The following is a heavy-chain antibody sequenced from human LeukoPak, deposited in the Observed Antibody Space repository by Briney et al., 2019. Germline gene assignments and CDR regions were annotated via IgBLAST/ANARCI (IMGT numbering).Heavy chain of an antibody. CDR1: GGSVSSSY. V-gene: IGHV4-59*02. CDR2: IYYSGST. Sequence: ASETLSLTCTVSGGSVSSSYWSWIRQSPGKGLEWIGYIYYSGSTNYNPSLESRVTISVDTSKNQFSLKLTSVTAADTAVYYCARLRDGFRHDNWGQGTLVTVSS. J-gene: IGHJ4*02. D-gene: IGHD5-24*01. CDR3: ARLRDGFRHDN.